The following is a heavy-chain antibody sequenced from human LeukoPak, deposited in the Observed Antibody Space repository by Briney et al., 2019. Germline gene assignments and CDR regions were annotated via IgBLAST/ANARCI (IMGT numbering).Heavy chain of an antibody. V-gene: IGHV1-3*01. D-gene: IGHD2-15*01. Sequence: ASVKVSCKASGYTFTSYAMHWVRQAPGQRLEWTGWINAGNGNTKYSQKFQGRVTITRDTSASTAYMELSSLRSEDTAVYYCARPLCSGGSCYFDYWGQGTLVTVSS. CDR2: INAGNGNT. CDR3: ARPLCSGGSCYFDY. CDR1: GYTFTSYA. J-gene: IGHJ4*02.